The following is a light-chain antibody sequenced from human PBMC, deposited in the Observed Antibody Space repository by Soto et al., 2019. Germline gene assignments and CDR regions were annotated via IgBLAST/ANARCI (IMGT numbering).Light chain of an antibody. V-gene: IGKV3-15*01. CDR1: QSVNTN. CDR3: QQYNNWWT. J-gene: IGKJ1*01. CDR2: GAS. Sequence: EIVMTQSPATLPVSPGERATLSCRASQSVNTNLAWYQQKPGQVPRLLIYGASTRATGIPARFSGSGSGTEFTLTISSLQSEDFAVYYCQQYNNWWTFGQGTKVEIK.